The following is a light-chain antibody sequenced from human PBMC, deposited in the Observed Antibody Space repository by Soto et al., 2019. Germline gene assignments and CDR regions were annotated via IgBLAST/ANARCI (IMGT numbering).Light chain of an antibody. J-gene: IGKJ4*01. CDR1: PSVANF. Sequence: EIVLTQSPATLSLSPGERATLSCRASPSVANFVAWYQQKPGQAPRLLIYGAFNRATGIPARFSGGGSGPDFTLTIGRLEPEDFAVYYCQQFSSYPLTSCGGTKVDIK. V-gene: IGKV3-11*01. CDR3: QQFSSYPLT. CDR2: GAF.